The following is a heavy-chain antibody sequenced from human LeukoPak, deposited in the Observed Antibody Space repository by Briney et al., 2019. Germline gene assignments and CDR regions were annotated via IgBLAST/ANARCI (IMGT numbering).Heavy chain of an antibody. CDR1: GYTFTGYY. Sequence: ASVKVSCKASGYTFTGYYMHWVRQAPGQGLEWMGWINPNSGGTNYAQKFQGRVTMTRDTSINTAYMELSRLRSDDTAVYYCATHLAAARPSRDFDYWGQGTLVTVSS. V-gene: IGHV1-2*02. J-gene: IGHJ4*02. D-gene: IGHD6-13*01. CDR2: INPNSGGT. CDR3: ATHLAAARPSRDFDY.